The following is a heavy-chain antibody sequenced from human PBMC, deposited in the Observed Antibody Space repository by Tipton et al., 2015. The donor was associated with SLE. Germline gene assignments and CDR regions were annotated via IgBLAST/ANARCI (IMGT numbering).Heavy chain of an antibody. J-gene: IGHJ4*02. CDR3: ARDYSPEAYFDY. Sequence: TLSLTCTVSGGSISSGGYYWSWIRQPPGKGLEWIGYIYYSGSTNYNPSLKSRVTISVDTSKNQFSLKLSSVTAADTAVYYCARDYSPEAYFDYWGQGTLVTVSS. V-gene: IGHV4-61*08. CDR1: GGSISSGGYY. CDR2: IYYSGST. D-gene: IGHD6-13*01.